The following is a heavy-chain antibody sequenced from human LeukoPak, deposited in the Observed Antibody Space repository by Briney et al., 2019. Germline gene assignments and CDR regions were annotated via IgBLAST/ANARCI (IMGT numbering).Heavy chain of an antibody. Sequence: ASVKVACKASGYTFTGYYMHWVRQAPGQGLEWVGRINPNSGGTKYAKKIQGRVAMTRDTSLRTAYMELSRPGSDDTAVYYSARSAHYYYYYGMDVWGQGTTVTVSS. CDR2: INPNSGGT. V-gene: IGHV1-2*06. CDR1: GYTFTGYY. CDR3: ARSAHYYYYYGMDV. J-gene: IGHJ6*02.